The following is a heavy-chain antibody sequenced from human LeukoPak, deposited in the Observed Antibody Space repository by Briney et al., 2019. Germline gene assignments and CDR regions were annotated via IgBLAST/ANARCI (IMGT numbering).Heavy chain of an antibody. V-gene: IGHV3-53*01. CDR1: GFTVSSNY. Sequence: PGGSLRLSCAASGFTVSSNYMSWVRQAPGKGLEWVSVIYSGGSTYYADSVKGRFTISIDNSKNTLYLQMNSLRAEDTAVYYCARVDYSGTYYFDYWGQGTLVTVSS. D-gene: IGHD1-26*01. CDR2: IYSGGST. CDR3: ARVDYSGTYYFDY. J-gene: IGHJ4*02.